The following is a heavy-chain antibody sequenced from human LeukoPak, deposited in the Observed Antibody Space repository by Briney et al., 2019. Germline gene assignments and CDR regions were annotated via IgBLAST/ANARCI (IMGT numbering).Heavy chain of an antibody. Sequence: GRSLRLSCAASGFTFSSYAMHWVRQAPGKGLEWVAVISYDGSNKYYADSVKGRFTISRDNSKNTLYLQMNSLRAEDTAVYYCARSDHSSGYFGDYWGRGTLVTVSP. J-gene: IGHJ4*02. CDR3: ARSDHSSGYFGDY. CDR2: ISYDGSNK. CDR1: GFTFSSYA. V-gene: IGHV3-30-3*01. D-gene: IGHD3-22*01.